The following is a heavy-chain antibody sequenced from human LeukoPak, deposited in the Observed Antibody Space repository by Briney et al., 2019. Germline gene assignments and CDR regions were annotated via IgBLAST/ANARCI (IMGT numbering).Heavy chain of an antibody. CDR3: ARDHCSSTSCYGNVDY. D-gene: IGHD2-2*01. CDR1: GYTFTGYY. CDR2: INPNSGGT. V-gene: IGHV1-2*02. J-gene: IGHJ4*02. Sequence: ASVKVSCKASGYTFTGYYMHWVRQAPGQGLEWMGWINPNSGGTNYAQKFQGRVTMTRDTSISTAYMELSRLRSDDTAVYYCARDHCSSTSCYGNVDYWGQGTLVTVSS.